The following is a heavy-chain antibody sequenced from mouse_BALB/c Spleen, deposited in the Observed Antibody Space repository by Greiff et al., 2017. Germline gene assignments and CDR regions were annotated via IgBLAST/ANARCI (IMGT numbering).Heavy chain of an antibody. CDR1: GDSITSGY. CDR2: ISYSGST. J-gene: IGHJ3*01. V-gene: IGHV3-8*02. Sequence: EVKLMESGPSLVKPSQTLSLTCSVTGDSITSGYWNWIRKFPGNKLEYMGYISYSGSTYYNPSLKSRISITRDTSKNQYYLQLNSVTTEDTATYYCARQRDYYGSSPFAYWGQGTLVTVSA. D-gene: IGHD1-1*01. CDR3: ARQRDYYGSSPFAY.